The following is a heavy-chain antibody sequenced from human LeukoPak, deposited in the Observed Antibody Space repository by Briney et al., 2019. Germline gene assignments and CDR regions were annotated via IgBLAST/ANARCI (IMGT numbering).Heavy chain of an antibody. Sequence: SETLSLTCAVYGGSFSGYYWSWIRQPPGKGLEWIGEINHSGSTNYNPSLKSRVTISVDTSKNQFSLKLSSVTAADTAVYYCARSAYGSAHLDYWGQGTLVTVSS. CDR3: ARSAYGSAHLDY. V-gene: IGHV4-34*01. CDR1: GGSFSGYY. J-gene: IGHJ4*02. CDR2: INHSGST. D-gene: IGHD3-10*01.